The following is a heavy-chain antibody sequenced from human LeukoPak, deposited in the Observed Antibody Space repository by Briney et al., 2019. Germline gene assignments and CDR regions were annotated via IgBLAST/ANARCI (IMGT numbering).Heavy chain of an antibody. V-gene: IGHV3-33*01. CDR2: IWYDGSNK. CDR1: GFTFSSYG. J-gene: IGHJ4*02. CDR3: ARGSSYHVY. Sequence: GGSLRLSCAASGFTFSSYGMHWVRQAPGKGLEWVAVIWYDGSNKYYADSVKGRFTISRDNAKNSLYLQMNSLSAEDTAVYYCARGSSYHVYWGQGTLVTVSS. D-gene: IGHD6-6*01.